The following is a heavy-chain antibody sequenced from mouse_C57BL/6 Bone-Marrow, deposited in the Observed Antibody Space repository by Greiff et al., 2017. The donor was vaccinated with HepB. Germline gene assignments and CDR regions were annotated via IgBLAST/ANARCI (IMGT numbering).Heavy chain of an antibody. Sequence: EVKLMESGGGLVQPGGSLKLSCAASGFTFSDYYMYWVRQTPEKRLEWVAYISNGGGSTYYPDTVKGRFTISRDNAKNTLYLQMSRLKSEDTAMYYCARHSWCYAMDYWGQGTSVTVSS. V-gene: IGHV5-12*01. J-gene: IGHJ4*01. CDR1: GFTFSDYY. D-gene: IGHD1-1*02. CDR2: ISNGGGST. CDR3: ARHSWCYAMDY.